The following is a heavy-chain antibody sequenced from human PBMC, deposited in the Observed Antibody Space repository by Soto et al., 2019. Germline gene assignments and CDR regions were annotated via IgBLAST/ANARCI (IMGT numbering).Heavy chain of an antibody. J-gene: IGHJ6*02. Sequence: ASETLSLTCTVSGGSVSSGSYHWSWIRQAPGKGLEWIGYNHYSGNSNYNPSLKSRVTISVDTSKNQLSLKVSSVTAADTAVYYCARDRVVSTRNAYDYYGMDVWGQGTAVTVSS. CDR3: ARDRVVSTRNAYDYYGMDV. CDR2: NHYSGNS. CDR1: GGSVSSGSYH. D-gene: IGHD1-1*01. V-gene: IGHV4-61*01.